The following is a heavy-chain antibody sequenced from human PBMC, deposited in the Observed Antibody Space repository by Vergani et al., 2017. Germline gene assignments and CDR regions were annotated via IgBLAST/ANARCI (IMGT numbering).Heavy chain of an antibody. CDR1: GFTFDDYA. V-gene: IGHV3-9*01. Sequence: EVQLLESGGGLVQPGRSLSLSCAASGFTFDDYAMHWVRQAPGTGLEWVSVISWNSGSIGYADSVKGGFTISRDNAKNSLYLQMKSLRAEDTALYYCAKDLGGEYSYGYVGPRGQYYYYYYGMDVWGQGTTVTVS. J-gene: IGHJ6*02. D-gene: IGHD5-18*01. CDR2: ISWNSGSI. CDR3: AKDLGGEYSYGYVGPRGQYYYYYYGMDV.